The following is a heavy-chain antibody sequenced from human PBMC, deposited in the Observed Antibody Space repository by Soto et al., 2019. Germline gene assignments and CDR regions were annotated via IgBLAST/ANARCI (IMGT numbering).Heavy chain of an antibody. Sequence: ASVKVSCKASGYTFTGYYMHWVRQAPGQGLEWMGWINPNSGGTNYAQKFQGRVTMTRDTSISTAYMELSRLRSDDTAVYYCARDSASTAMGSYYYYYGMDVWGQGTTVTVSS. CDR1: GYTFTGYY. J-gene: IGHJ6*02. CDR2: INPNSGGT. D-gene: IGHD5-18*01. CDR3: ARDSASTAMGSYYYYYGMDV. V-gene: IGHV1-2*02.